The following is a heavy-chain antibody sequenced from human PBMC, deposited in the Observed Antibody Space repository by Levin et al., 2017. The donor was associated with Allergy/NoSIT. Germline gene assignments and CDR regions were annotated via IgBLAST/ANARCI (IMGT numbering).Heavy chain of an antibody. D-gene: IGHD3-10*01. V-gene: IGHV1-18*01. Sequence: ASVKVSCKASGYTFTTYGISWVRQAPGQGLEWMGWISGHNGNTNYAQNLQGRVTITTDSSTSTAYIELKSLRSDDTAVYYCARAYYYGSGSYSLAFDMWGQGTMVTVSS. CDR2: ISGHNGNT. CDR3: ARAYYYGSGSYSLAFDM. CDR1: GYTFTTYG. J-gene: IGHJ3*02.